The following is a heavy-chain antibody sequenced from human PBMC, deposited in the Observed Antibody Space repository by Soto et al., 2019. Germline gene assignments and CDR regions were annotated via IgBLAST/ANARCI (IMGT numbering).Heavy chain of an antibody. CDR2: ILHTDHT. CDR1: GDSFSSSNW. Sequence: QVQLQESGPGLVEPSGTLSLTCGVSGDSFSSSNWWTWVRQPPGKGLEWIGDILHTDHTDYSPSLRSRLTISIDSSKKEFSLTLTSVTATDTAIYYCARSPRRVDGKWYLDYWGQGVLVTVSS. CDR3: ARSPRRVDGKWYLDY. J-gene: IGHJ4*02. V-gene: IGHV4-4*02. D-gene: IGHD2-15*01.